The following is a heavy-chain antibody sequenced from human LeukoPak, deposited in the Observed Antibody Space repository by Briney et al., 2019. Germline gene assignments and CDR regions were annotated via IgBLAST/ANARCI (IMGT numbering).Heavy chain of an antibody. Sequence: GRSLRLSCAASGFTFSSYAMHWVRQAPGKGLEWVAVISYDGSNKYYADSVKGRFTISRDNSKNTLYLQMNSLRAEDTAVYYCARVKDYYDSSGYGDYWGQGTLVTVSS. CDR3: ARVKDYYDSSGYGDY. J-gene: IGHJ4*02. CDR2: ISYDGSNK. CDR1: GFTFSSYA. V-gene: IGHV3-30*04. D-gene: IGHD3-22*01.